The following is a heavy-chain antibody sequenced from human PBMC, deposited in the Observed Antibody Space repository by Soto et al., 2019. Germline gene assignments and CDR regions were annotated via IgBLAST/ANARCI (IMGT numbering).Heavy chain of an antibody. D-gene: IGHD3-3*01. CDR2: ISGSGGST. CDR3: AKPLFWSGYYTTSHYYGMDV. CDR1: GFTFSSYA. Sequence: GGSLRLSCAASGFTFSSYAMSWVRQAPGKGLEWVSAISGSGGSTYYADSVKGRFTISRDNSKNTLYLQMNSLRAEDTAVYYCAKPLFWSGYYTTSHYYGMDVWGQGTTVTVSS. J-gene: IGHJ6*02. V-gene: IGHV3-23*01.